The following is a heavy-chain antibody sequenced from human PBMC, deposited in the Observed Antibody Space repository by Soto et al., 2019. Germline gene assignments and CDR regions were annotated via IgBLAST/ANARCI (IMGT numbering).Heavy chain of an antibody. J-gene: IGHJ4*02. CDR3: SVNYYDDSGYKDH. V-gene: IGHV1-18*04. CDR1: GYNFARAG. CDR2: TNPSVGKT. Sequence: QVHLVQSGAEMKNPGASLRVSCRASGYNFARAGVTWVRQAPGQGLEWMGWTNPSVGKTNYAQRFQGRVTMTTDISTSLAYMDLRSLRSDDTAVYYCSVNYYDDSGYKDHWGQGTLVTVSS. D-gene: IGHD3-22*01.